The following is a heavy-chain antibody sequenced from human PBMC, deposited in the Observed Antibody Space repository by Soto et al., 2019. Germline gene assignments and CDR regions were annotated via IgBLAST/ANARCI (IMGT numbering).Heavy chain of an antibody. D-gene: IGHD5-12*01. J-gene: IGHJ6*03. CDR3: ARESGGATATLDYYYFYMDV. Sequence: QVQPVQPGAEVRKPGASVTVSCRSSGDSFNDYYIHWVRQAPGQGFEWMGWINPNGGVTKYAQKFQGWVSMTRDTSIRTVYMQLSRLRSDDTAVYYCARESGGATATLDYYYFYMDVWGTGTTVTVSS. CDR1: GDSFNDYY. V-gene: IGHV1-2*04. CDR2: INPNGGVT.